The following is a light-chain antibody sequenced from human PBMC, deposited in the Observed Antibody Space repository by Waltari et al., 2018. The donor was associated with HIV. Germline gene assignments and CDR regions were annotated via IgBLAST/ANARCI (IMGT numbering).Light chain of an antibody. CDR2: DVS. J-gene: IGLJ2*01. Sequence: QSALTQPRSVSGSPGQPVTISCPGTNSDPRAYNYVSWYQAHPGKAPKVIIYDVSQRPSGVPDRISGSKSGNAASLTISGLQADDEADYYCCSHADTSAFVFGGGTKVTVL. V-gene: IGLV2-11*01. CDR1: NSDPRAYNY. CDR3: CSHADTSAFV.